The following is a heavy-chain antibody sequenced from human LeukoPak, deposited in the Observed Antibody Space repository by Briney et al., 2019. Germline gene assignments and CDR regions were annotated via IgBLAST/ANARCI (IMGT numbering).Heavy chain of an antibody. CDR3: ARGGSGWYQDY. CDR2: INHSGST. CDR1: GGSISSYY. V-gene: IGHV4-34*01. D-gene: IGHD6-19*01. J-gene: IGHJ4*02. Sequence: PSETLSLTCTVSGGSISSYYWSWVRQPPGKGLEWIGEINHSGSTNYSPSLKSRVTISVDTSKNQFSLKLSSVTAADTAVYFCARGGSGWYQDYWGQGTLVTVSS.